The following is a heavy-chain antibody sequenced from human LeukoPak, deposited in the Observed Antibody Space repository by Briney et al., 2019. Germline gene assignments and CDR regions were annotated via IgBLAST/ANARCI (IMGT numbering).Heavy chain of an antibody. D-gene: IGHD2-2*01. CDR3: AREAGCSSASCEIDY. Sequence: GASVKVSCKASGYTFTGYYLHWVRQAPGQGLEWMGWINPNSGDTHYAQRFQGRVHMTRDTSISTAYMELSSLRSDDTAAYYCAREAGCSSASCEIDYWGHGTLVTVSS. CDR2: INPNSGDT. CDR1: GYTFTGYY. V-gene: IGHV1-2*02. J-gene: IGHJ4*01.